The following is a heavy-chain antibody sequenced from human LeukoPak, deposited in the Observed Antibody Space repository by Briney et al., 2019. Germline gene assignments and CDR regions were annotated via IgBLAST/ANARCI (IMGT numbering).Heavy chain of an antibody. CDR2: ISSSGSTI. V-gene: IGHV3-11*01. J-gene: IGHJ4*02. CDR1: GFTFSDYY. D-gene: IGHD6-19*01. CDR3: ASLYSSGWYDYFDY. Sequence: NPGGSLRLSCAASGFTFSDYYMSWIRQAPGKGLEWVSYISSSGSTIYCADSVKGRFTISRDNAKNSLYLQMNSLRAEDTAVYYCASLYSSGWYDYFDYWGQGTLVTVSS.